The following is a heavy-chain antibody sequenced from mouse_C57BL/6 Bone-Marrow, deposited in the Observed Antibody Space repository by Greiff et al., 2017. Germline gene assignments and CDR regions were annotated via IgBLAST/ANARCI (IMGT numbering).Heavy chain of an antibody. Sequence: QVQLQQSGAELVMPGASVKLSCKASGYTFTSYWMHWVKQRPGQGLEWIGEIDPSDSYTNYNQKFKGKSTLTVDKSSSTAYMQLSSLTSEDSAVYYGALYEYDEAWFAYWGQGTLVTVSA. CDR2: IDPSDSYT. J-gene: IGHJ3*01. CDR3: ALYEYDEAWFAY. CDR1: GYTFTSYW. V-gene: IGHV1-69*01. D-gene: IGHD2-4*01.